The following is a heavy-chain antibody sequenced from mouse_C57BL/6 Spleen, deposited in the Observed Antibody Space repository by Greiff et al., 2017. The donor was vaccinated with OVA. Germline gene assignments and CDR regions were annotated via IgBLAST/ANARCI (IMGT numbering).Heavy chain of an antibody. D-gene: IGHD1-1*01. CDR3: ARATTVVTYFDY. Sequence: EVKLVESGPELVKPGASVKIPCKASGYTFTDYNMDWVKQSHGKSLEWIGDINPNNGGTIYNQKFKGKATLTVDKSSSTAYMELRSLTSEDTAVYYCARATTVVTYFDYWGQGTTLTVSS. J-gene: IGHJ2*01. CDR2: INPNNGGT. CDR1: GYTFTDYN. V-gene: IGHV1-18*01.